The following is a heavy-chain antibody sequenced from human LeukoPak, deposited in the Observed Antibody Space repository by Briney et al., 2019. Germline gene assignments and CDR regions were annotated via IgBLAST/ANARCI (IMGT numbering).Heavy chain of an antibody. CDR3: ARDDPYSGYDYDY. Sequence: GGSLRLSCAASGFTFNNYAFNWVRQPPGKGLEWVSGISDGGTTYYADSVKGRFTISRDNAKNSLYLQMNSLRAEDTAFYYCARDDPYSGYDYDYWGRGVLVTVSS. D-gene: IGHD5-12*01. CDR2: ISDGGTT. J-gene: IGHJ4*02. CDR1: GFTFNNYA. V-gene: IGHV3-20*04.